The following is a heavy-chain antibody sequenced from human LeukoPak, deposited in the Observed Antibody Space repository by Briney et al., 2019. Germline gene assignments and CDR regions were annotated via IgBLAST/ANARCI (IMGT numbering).Heavy chain of an antibody. CDR3: ARGSIVGWFDP. J-gene: IGHJ5*02. D-gene: IGHD1-26*01. CDR2: MNQGGGA. Sequence: SETLSLTCAVDGASLSGFFWNWIRQSPGKGLEWIGEMNQGGGANFNPSLGSRVIIAVDTSKNQFTLKVNSVTEADTAVYYCARGSIVGWFDPWGQGTLVTVSS. V-gene: IGHV4-34*01. CDR1: GASLSGFF.